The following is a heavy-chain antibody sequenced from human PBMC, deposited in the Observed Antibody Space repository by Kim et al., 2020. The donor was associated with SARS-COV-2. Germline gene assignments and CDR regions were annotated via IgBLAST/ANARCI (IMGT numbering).Heavy chain of an antibody. CDR2: NK. Sequence: NKYYADSVKGRFTISRDNSKNTLYLQINSLRAEDTAVYYCAKTYSNGMDVWGQGTTVTVSS. D-gene: IGHD6-13*01. CDR3: AKTYSNGMDV. V-gene: IGHV3-30*02. J-gene: IGHJ6*02.